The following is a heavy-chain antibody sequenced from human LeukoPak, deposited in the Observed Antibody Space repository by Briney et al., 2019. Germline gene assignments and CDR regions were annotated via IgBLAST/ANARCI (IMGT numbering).Heavy chain of an antibody. D-gene: IGHD5-24*01. CDR2: TYIGGTT. Sequence: GGSLRLSCAASGFTVSSAYMSWVRQAPGKGLEWVSVTYIGGTTYYSDSAKGRFTISKDSSKNTMYLQMNSLTVEDTAVYYCARGIGTRWLQSWGQGTLVTVSS. CDR3: ARGIGTRWLQS. CDR1: GFTVSSAY. J-gene: IGHJ5*02. V-gene: IGHV3-53*01.